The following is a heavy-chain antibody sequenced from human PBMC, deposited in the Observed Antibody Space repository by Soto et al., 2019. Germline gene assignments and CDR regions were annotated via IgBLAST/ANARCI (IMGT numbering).Heavy chain of an antibody. CDR3: ARWVGATSFDY. CDR1: GGSISSGGYN. V-gene: IGHV4-31*03. D-gene: IGHD1-26*01. CDR2: IYYSGST. J-gene: IGHJ4*02. Sequence: QVQLQESGPGLVKPSQTLSLTCTVSGGSISSGGYNWSWIRQHPGKGLGWIGYIYYSGSTYYNPSRRRRVTISVDTAKNQFSLKLSSVTAADTAVYYWARWVGATSFDYWGQGTLVTVSS.